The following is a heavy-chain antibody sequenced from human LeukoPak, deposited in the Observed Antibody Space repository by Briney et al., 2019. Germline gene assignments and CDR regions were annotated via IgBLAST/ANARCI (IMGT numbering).Heavy chain of an antibody. CDR1: GYSMSSGYY. CDR3: ARVGYNWNLWFDT. CDR2: IFHSGKT. D-gene: IGHD1-7*01. Sequence: SETLSLTCTVSGYSMSSGYYWGWIRQPPGKGLEWIGSIFHSGKTYYNPSLKSRVTISVDASKNQFSLKVNSVTAADTAIYYCARVGYNWNLWFDTWGKGTKVTVS. V-gene: IGHV4-38-2*02. J-gene: IGHJ3*02.